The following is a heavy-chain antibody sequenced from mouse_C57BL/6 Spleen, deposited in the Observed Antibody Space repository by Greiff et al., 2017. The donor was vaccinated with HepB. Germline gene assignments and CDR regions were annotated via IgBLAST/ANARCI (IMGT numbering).Heavy chain of an antibody. J-gene: IGHJ2*01. CDR2: IDPEDGET. V-gene: IGHV14-2*01. D-gene: IGHD1-1*01. Sequence: VQLQQSGAELVKPGASVTLSCTASGFNITDYYMHWVKQRTEQGLEWIGRIDPEDGETKYAPKFQGKATITADTSSNTAYLQLSSLTSEDTAVYYCTLYGSSYGYWGQGTTLTVSS. CDR3: TLYGSSYGY. CDR1: GFNITDYY.